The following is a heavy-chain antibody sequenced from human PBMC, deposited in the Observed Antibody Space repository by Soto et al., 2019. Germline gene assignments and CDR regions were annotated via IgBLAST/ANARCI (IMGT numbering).Heavy chain of an antibody. CDR1: GGTFSSYT. J-gene: IGHJ4*02. V-gene: IGHV1-69*08. D-gene: IGHD5-18*01. CDR2: IIPILGIA. CDR3: ARDHYPERYTSVDY. Sequence: QVQLVQSGAEVKKPGSSVKVSCKASGGTFSSYTISWVRQAPGQGLEWMGRIIPILGIANYAQKFQGRVTXXAXKXXSTAYMELSSLRSEDTAVYYCARDHYPERYTSVDYWGQGTLVTVSS.